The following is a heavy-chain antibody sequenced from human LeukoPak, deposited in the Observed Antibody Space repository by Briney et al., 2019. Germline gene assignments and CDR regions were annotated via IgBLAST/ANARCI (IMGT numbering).Heavy chain of an antibody. J-gene: IGHJ5*02. V-gene: IGHV1-8*03. Sequence: ASVKVSCKASGYTFMNYDINWVRQGTGQGLEWVGWMNPNSGNTGHAQKFQGRVSITRNSSISTAYMEVSRLTSDDTAVYYCARGRGPGSNWFDPWGQGTPVTVSS. CDR2: MNPNSGNT. D-gene: IGHD3-10*01. CDR3: ARGRGPGSNWFDP. CDR1: GYTFMNYD.